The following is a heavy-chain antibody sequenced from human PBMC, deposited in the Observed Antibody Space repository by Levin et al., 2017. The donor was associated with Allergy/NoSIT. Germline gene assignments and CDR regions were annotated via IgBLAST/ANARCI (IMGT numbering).Heavy chain of an antibody. J-gene: IGHJ6*03. D-gene: IGHD3-10*01. CDR1: GFTVSSNY. V-gene: IGHV3-66*01. Sequence: GGSLRLSCAASGFTVSSNYMSWVRQAPGKGLEWVSLIYRGGTTYYADSVKGRFTISRDNSNNTLYLQMNSLRSEDTAVYYCARRYYGLGTYYMDVWGKGTTVTVAS. CDR2: IYRGGTT. CDR3: ARRYYGLGTYYMDV.